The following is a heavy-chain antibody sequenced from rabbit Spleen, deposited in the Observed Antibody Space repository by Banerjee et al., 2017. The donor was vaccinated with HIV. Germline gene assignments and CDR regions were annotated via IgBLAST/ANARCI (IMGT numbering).Heavy chain of an antibody. CDR1: GFSFSSSYY. Sequence: QEQLEESGGDLVTPEGSLTLTCTASGFSFSSSYYMCWVRQAPGKGLEWIGCIYGDSGSAYYATWAKGRFTVSKTSSTTVTLQMTSLTAADTATYFCARSTPIINWGIDLWGPGTLVTVS. D-gene: IGHD1-1*01. J-gene: IGHJ6*01. V-gene: IGHV1S45*01. CDR3: ARSTPIINWGIDL. CDR2: IYGDSGSA.